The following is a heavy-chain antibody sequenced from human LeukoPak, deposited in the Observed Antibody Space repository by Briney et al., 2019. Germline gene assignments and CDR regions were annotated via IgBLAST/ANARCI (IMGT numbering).Heavy chain of an antibody. V-gene: IGHV1-69*02. D-gene: IGHD1-1*01. CDR1: GGTFSSYT. CDR2: IIPILGIA. J-gene: IGHJ5*02. Sequence: ASVKVSCKASGGTFSSYTISGVRQAPGQGLEWMGRIIPILGIANYAQKFQGRVTITADKSTSTAYMELSSLRSEDTAVYYCARSGYLDNWSDPWGQGTLVTVSS. CDR3: ARSGYLDNWSDP.